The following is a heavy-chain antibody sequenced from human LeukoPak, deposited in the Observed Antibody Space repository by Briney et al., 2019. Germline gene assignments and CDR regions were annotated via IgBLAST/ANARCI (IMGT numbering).Heavy chain of an antibody. CDR3: AKPNLYYDFWSGYLD. CDR2: ISGSGGTT. Sequence: PGGSLRLSCAASGFTFSSYAMSWVRQAPGKGLEWVSAISGSGGTTYYADSVKGRFTISRDNSKNTLYLQMNSLRAEDTAVYYCAKPNLYYDFWSGYLDWGQGTLVTVSS. V-gene: IGHV3-23*01. D-gene: IGHD3-3*01. J-gene: IGHJ4*02. CDR1: GFTFSSYA.